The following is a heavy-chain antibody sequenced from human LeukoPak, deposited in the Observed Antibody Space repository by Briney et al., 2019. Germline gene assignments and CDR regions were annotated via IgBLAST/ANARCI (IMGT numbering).Heavy chain of an antibody. CDR1: GGSISSYY. J-gene: IGHJ4*02. CDR3: ATSYSSSSVDFDY. D-gene: IGHD6-6*01. V-gene: IGHV4-59*01. Sequence: SETLSLTCTVSGGSISSYYWSWIRQPPGKGLKWIGYIYYSGSTNYNPSLKSRVTISVDTSKNQFSLKLSSVTAADTAVYHCATSYSSSSVDFDYWGQGTLVTVSS. CDR2: IYYSGST.